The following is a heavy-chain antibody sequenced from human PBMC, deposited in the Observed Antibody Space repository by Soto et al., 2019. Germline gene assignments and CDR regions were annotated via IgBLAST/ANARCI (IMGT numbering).Heavy chain of an antibody. J-gene: IGHJ6*02. CDR1: GYTFTTYP. Sequence: GASVKVSCKTSGYTFTTYPMHWVRQAPGQRLECMGGFDPEDGETIYAQKFQGRVTITDDTSTDTAYMELSSLRSEDTAVYYCATDVRGYGMDVWGQGAMVTVSS. D-gene: IGHD3-16*01. CDR2: FDPEDGET. CDR3: ATDVRGYGMDV. V-gene: IGHV1-24*01.